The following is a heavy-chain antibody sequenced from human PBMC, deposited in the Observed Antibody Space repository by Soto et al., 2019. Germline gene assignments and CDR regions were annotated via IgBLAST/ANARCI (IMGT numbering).Heavy chain of an antibody. Sequence: QVQLQESCPGLVKPSPTLSLTCTVSGGSISRGDYYWIWNRQHRGKGLEWIGYIYYSGSTYYNPYLKSLVTISVDTSKNQFSLKLGSVTAADTAVYYCARWWSGRRQGFDPWGQGTLVTVPS. CDR3: ARWWSGRRQGFDP. CDR1: GGSISRGDYY. CDR2: IYYSGST. J-gene: IGHJ5*02. D-gene: IGHD3-3*01. V-gene: IGHV4-31*01.